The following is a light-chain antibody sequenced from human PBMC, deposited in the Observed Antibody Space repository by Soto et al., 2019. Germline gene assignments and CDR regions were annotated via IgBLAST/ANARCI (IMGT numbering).Light chain of an antibody. Sequence: IVLTQSPGISSLSPGERASLSWRASQSISSSFLAWYQQKPCQAPRLLMYGASSRATGIPDKFSGTGSETDCTITISRLETEDCAVYDCQQYDNSPITFGQGTRLEI. CDR2: GAS. CDR1: QSISSSF. CDR3: QQYDNSPIT. V-gene: IGKV3-20*01. J-gene: IGKJ5*01.